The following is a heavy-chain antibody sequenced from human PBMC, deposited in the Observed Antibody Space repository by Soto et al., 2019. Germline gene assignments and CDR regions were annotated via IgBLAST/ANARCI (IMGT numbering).Heavy chain of an antibody. J-gene: IGHJ4*01. D-gene: IGHD3-22*01. CDR1: GFTFTSYA. V-gene: IGHV1-3*01. Sequence: GVSVNVSCNSSGFTFTSYAMYSVPQAPGQRLEMIGWINAGNGNTKYSQKLQGRDTITRHTSATTAYMGMSRLRSGDTGAEYCSRAEVLSNRSAYYYYFDYCGHATLVPVS. CDR3: SRAEVLSNRSAYYYYFDY. CDR2: INAGNGNT.